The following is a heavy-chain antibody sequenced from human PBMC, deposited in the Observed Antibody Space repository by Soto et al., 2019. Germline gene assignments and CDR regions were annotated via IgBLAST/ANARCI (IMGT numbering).Heavy chain of an antibody. D-gene: IGHD5-12*01. J-gene: IGHJ4*02. Sequence: QVQLQESGPGLVKPSQTLSLTCTVSGGYVSSADYYWSWIRQHPGKGLEWLRDIYYSGSTYYNPSLTSRITISVDTSKNQFSLRLSSVTAADTAVYYCARVGGGFSGYEDYWGQGTLVIVSS. CDR3: ARVGGGFSGYEDY. CDR2: IYYSGST. CDR1: GGYVSSADYY. V-gene: IGHV4-31*03.